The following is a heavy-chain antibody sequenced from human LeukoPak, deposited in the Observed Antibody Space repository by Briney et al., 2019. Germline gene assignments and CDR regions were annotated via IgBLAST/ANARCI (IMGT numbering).Heavy chain of an antibody. CDR1: GGSFSGYY. CDR3: ASATKDIVVVPAASNWFDP. CDR2: INHSGST. J-gene: IGHJ5*02. Sequence: SETLSLTCAVYGGSFSGYYWSWIRQPPGKGLGWIGEINHSGSTNYNPSLKSRVTISVDTSKNQFSLKLSSVTAADTAVYYCASATKDIVVVPAASNWFDPWGQGTLVTVSS. D-gene: IGHD2-2*01. V-gene: IGHV4-34*01.